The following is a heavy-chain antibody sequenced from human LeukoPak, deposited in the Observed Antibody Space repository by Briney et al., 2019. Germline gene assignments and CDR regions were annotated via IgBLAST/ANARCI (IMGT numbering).Heavy chain of an antibody. J-gene: IGHJ4*02. Sequence: SEILSLTCTVSGVSISSYYWSWVRQPPGEGLEWIAYISDIGSINYNPSLKSRVTISLDTSKNQFSLKLSSVTAADTAVYYCAGHHPRNTVDFWGQGTLVTVSS. CDR1: GVSISSYY. CDR2: ISDIGSI. D-gene: IGHD2-8*02. CDR3: AGHHPRNTVDF. V-gene: IGHV4-59*08.